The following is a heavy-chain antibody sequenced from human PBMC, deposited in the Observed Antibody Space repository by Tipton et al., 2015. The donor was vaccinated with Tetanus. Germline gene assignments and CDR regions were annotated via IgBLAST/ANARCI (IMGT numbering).Heavy chain of an antibody. CDR3: AGVTAQRTELYFDH. J-gene: IGHJ4*02. Sequence: TLSLTCAVSGGSVSNGGYSWSWIRQPPGKGLECIGYISHSGRTYYNPSRNSRVTISLDRSKNQFSLKLTSVTAADTAVYFCAGVTAQRTELYFDHWGQGTLVTVSS. V-gene: IGHV4-30-2*02. CDR1: GGSVSNGGYS. D-gene: IGHD6-13*01. CDR2: ISHSGRT.